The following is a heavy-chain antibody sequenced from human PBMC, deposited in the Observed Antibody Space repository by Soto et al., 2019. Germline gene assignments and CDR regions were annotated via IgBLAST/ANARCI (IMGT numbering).Heavy chain of an antibody. Sequence: EVQLVESGGGLVQPGGSLRLSCAASGFTFSSYWMSWVRQAPGKGLEWVANIKQDGSEKYYVDSVKGRFTISRDNAKNSLYLQMKSLRAEDTAVYYCARDGSSWSVDYWGQGTLVTVSS. CDR3: ARDGSSWSVDY. V-gene: IGHV3-7*03. CDR2: IKQDGSEK. D-gene: IGHD6-13*01. CDR1: GFTFSSYW. J-gene: IGHJ4*02.